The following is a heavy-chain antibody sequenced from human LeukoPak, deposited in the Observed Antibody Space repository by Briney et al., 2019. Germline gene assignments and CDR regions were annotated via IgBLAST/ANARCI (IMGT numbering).Heavy chain of an antibody. D-gene: IGHD6-19*01. V-gene: IGHV4-59*01. CDR2: IDYSGST. CDR3: ARDLPLYSSGCLIAFDI. CDR1: GDSISSYY. J-gene: IGHJ3*02. Sequence: SETLSLTCTGSGDSISSYYWSWIRQPPGKGLEWIGYIDYSGSTNYNPSLKSRVTISVDTSKNQFSLKLSSVTAADPAVYYCARDLPLYSSGCLIAFDIWGQGTMVTVCS.